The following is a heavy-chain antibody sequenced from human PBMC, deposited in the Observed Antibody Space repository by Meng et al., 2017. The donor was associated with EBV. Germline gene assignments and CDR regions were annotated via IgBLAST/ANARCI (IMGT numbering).Heavy chain of an antibody. D-gene: IGHD1-1*01. CDR1: GYTFRNNA. CDR2: INAYSWKA. CDR3: DRGVEENGSHYPFDS. Sequence: QGHLVAVGSATNRPGASVEVSCNASGYTFRNNAINWVRQVPGQALEWMRWINAYSWKATCAQGFTGRFVFSLDTPVTTAHLQISGLKTEDSAVYYCDRGVEENGSHYPFDSWGQGTLVTVSS. V-gene: IGHV7-4-1*02. J-gene: IGHJ4*02.